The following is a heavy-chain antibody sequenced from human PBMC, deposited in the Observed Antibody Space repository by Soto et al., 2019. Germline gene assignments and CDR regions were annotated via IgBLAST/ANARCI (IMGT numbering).Heavy chain of an antibody. CDR3: ARDDGSERGYGGLDY. J-gene: IGHJ4*02. CDR2: IGYDGSNK. V-gene: IGHV3-33*01. CDR1: GFTFSSYG. D-gene: IGHD5-12*01. Sequence: QVQLVESGGGVVQPGRSLRLSCAASGFTFSSYGMHWVRQAPGKGLGWVAVIGYDGSNKYDADSVKGRFTISRDNSKNPPYLQMNSLRAEDTAVYYGARDDGSERGYGGLDYWGQGTLVTACS.